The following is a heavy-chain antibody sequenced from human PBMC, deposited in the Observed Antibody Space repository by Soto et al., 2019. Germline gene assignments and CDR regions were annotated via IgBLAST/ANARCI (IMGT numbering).Heavy chain of an antibody. Sequence: GGSLRLSCAASGFAFNTYWMTWVRLAPGKGLEVVANIKQDGSEKDYVDSVKGRFTISRDNAKNSLYLQMNSLRAEDTAVYYCARHTSYSFDFWGQGTPVPVSS. V-gene: IGHV3-7*03. CDR2: IKQDGSEK. CDR3: ARHTSYSFDF. CDR1: GFAFNTYW. J-gene: IGHJ4*02. D-gene: IGHD2-15*01.